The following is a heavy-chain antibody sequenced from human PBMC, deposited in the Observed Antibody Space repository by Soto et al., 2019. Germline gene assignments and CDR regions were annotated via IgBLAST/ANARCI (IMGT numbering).Heavy chain of an antibody. D-gene: IGHD2-15*01. J-gene: IGHJ4*02. V-gene: IGHV3-30-3*01. Sequence: QVQLVESGGGVVQPGRSLRLSCAASGFTFSSYAMHWVRQAPGKGLEWVAVISYDGSNKYYADSVKGRFTISRDNSKNTLYLQMNSLRAEDTAVYYFARDTGYCSGGSCYYFDYWGQGTLVTVSS. CDR2: ISYDGSNK. CDR3: ARDTGYCSGGSCYYFDY. CDR1: GFTFSSYA.